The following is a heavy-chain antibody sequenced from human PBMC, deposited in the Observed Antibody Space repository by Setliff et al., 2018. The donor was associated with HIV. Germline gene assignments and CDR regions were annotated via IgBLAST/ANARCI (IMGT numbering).Heavy chain of an antibody. CDR1: GFTFNIYG. V-gene: IGHV3-33*01. CDR2: IGYDGSNK. Sequence: LRLSCAASGFTFNIYGIHWVRQAPGKGLEWVAYIGYDGSNKEYADSVKGRFTISRDNAKNMLYLQMNSLSADDTAVYYCVRGSGYYYFDNWGQGALVTVSS. J-gene: IGHJ4*02. CDR3: VRGSGYYYFDN. D-gene: IGHD3-22*01.